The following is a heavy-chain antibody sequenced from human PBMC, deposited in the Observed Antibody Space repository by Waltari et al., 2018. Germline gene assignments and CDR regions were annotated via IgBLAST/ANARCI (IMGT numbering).Heavy chain of an antibody. CDR1: GYSISSGYY. J-gene: IGHJ4*02. CDR2: IYHSGST. Sequence: QVQLQESGPGLVKPSETLSLTCAVSGYSISSGYYWSWIRQPPGEGLEWIGSIYHSGSTYYNPSLKSRVTISVDTSKNQFSLKLSSVTAADTAVYYCARGVHYYDSSGYSVTPAYWGQGTLVTVSS. CDR3: ARGVHYYDSSGYSVTPAY. D-gene: IGHD3-22*01. V-gene: IGHV4-38-2*01.